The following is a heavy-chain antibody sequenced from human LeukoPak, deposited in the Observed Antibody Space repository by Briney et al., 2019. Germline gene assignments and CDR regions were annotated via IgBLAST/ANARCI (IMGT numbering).Heavy chain of an antibody. CDR2: IKEDGSQT. CDR1: GFAFSTYW. Sequence: GGSLRLSCAASGFAFSTYWMTWVRQTPGKGLEWVANIKEDGSQTYYVDSVKGRFTISRDNAKNTLYLQMNSLRAEDTAVYYCAGPYRSGRPFDYWGQGTLVTVSS. V-gene: IGHV3-7*01. D-gene: IGHD6-19*01. CDR3: AGPYRSGRPFDY. J-gene: IGHJ4*02.